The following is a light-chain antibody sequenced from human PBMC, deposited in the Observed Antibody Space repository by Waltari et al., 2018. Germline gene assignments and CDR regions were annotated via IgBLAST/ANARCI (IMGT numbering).Light chain of an antibody. J-gene: IGLJ1*01. CDR3: CSYAGSSTPGV. CDR1: SSDVDTYNL. Sequence: QSALTQPASVSGSPGQSITISCTGDSSDVDTYNLVSWYQQHPGKAPKLIIYEVSKRPSGGSDRFSANKSGNTASLTISGLQVEDEANYYCCSYAGSSTPGVFGTGTKVTVL. CDR2: EVS. V-gene: IGLV2-23*02.